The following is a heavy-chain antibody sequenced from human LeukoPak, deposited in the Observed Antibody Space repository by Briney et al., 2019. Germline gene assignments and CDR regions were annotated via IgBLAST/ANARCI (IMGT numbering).Heavy chain of an antibody. CDR3: ARDFSYTPLGPDSSSSPFDP. D-gene: IGHD6-13*01. Sequence: PGGSLRLSCAASGSTFSDYYMSWIRQAPGKGLEWVSYISSSGSTIYYADSVKGRFTISRDNAKNSLYLQMNSLRAEDTAVYYCARDFSYTPLGPDSSSSPFDPWGQGTLVTVSS. J-gene: IGHJ5*02. CDR2: ISSSGSTI. V-gene: IGHV3-11*01. CDR1: GSTFSDYY.